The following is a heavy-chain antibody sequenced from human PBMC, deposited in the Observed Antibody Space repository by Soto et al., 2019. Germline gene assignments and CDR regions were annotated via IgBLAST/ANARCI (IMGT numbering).Heavy chain of an antibody. Sequence: GGSLRLSCTASGFTFGDYAMIWFRQAPGKGLEWVGFIRSKAYGGTTEYAASVKGRFTISRDDSKSIAYLQMNSLKTEDTAVYYCTRDFKYCGGDCYSTKGNAEYFQHWGQGTLVTVSS. V-gene: IGHV3-49*03. CDR3: TRDFKYCGGDCYSTKGNAEYFQH. J-gene: IGHJ1*01. D-gene: IGHD2-21*01. CDR1: GFTFGDYA. CDR2: IRSKAYGGTT.